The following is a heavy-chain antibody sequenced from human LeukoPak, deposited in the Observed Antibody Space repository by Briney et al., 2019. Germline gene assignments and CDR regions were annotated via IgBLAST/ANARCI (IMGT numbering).Heavy chain of an antibody. D-gene: IGHD2-15*01. CDR1: GFTFSSYA. J-gene: IGHJ4*02. CDR2: ISSSSSYI. V-gene: IGHV3-21*01. Sequence: GGSLRLSCAASGFTFSSYAMSWVRQAPGKGLEWVSSISSSSSYIYYADSVKGRFTISRDNAKNSLYLQMNSLRAEDTAVYYCVLLGYCSGGSCYSAPYFDYWGQGTLVTVSS. CDR3: VLLGYCSGGSCYSAPYFDY.